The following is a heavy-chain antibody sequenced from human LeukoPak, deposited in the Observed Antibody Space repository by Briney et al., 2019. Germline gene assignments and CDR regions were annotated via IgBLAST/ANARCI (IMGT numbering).Heavy chain of an antibody. D-gene: IGHD3-3*01. CDR1: GGTFSSYA. J-gene: IGHJ4*02. V-gene: IGHV1-69*13. CDR3: ARAGGGEGLLPFDY. CDR2: IIPIFGTA. Sequence: ASVKVSCKASGGTFSSYAISWVRQAPGQGLEWMGGIIPIFGTANYAQKFQGRVTITADESTSTAYMELSSLRSEDTAVYYCARAGGGEGLLPFDYWGQGTLVTVSS.